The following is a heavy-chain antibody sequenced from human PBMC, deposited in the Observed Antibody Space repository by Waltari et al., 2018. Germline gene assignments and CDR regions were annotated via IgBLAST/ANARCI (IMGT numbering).Heavy chain of an antibody. CDR2: ISGSGGST. CDR3: AKDSNGYCSGGSCYSSFDY. Sequence: EVQLLESGGGLVQPGGSLRLSCAASGFTFSSYAMSWVRQAPGKGLEWVSAISGSGGSTDYADSVKGRFTISRDNSKNTLYLQLNSLRAEDTAVYYCAKDSNGYCSGGSCYSSFDYWGQGTLVSVSS. V-gene: IGHV3-23*01. CDR1: GFTFSSYA. D-gene: IGHD2-15*01. J-gene: IGHJ4*02.